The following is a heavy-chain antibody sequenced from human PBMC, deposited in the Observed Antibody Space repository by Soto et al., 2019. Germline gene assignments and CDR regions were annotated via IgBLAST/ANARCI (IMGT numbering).Heavy chain of an antibody. V-gene: IGHV1-18*01. CDR2: ISGYNGDT. J-gene: IGHJ6*02. CDR3: AKNGQPPYYYYGMDV. CDR1: GYTFTRYG. Sequence: QGQLVQSGAEVKKPGASVKVSCKASGYTFTRYGISWVRPAPGQGLEWMGWISGYNGDTKYAQKFQGRVTMTVDTSTTTAYMELRSLTSDDRAVYYCAKNGQPPYYYYGMDVWGQGTTVTVSS. D-gene: IGHD2-8*01.